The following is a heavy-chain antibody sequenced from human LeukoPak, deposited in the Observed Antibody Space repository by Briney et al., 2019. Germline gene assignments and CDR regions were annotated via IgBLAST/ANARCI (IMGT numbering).Heavy chain of an antibody. CDR2: ISWDGGSA. CDR3: AKVGSSWEILSDMDV. CDR1: GFTFDDYA. D-gene: IGHD6-13*01. V-gene: IGHV3-43D*03. J-gene: IGHJ6*03. Sequence: PGGSLRLSCAASGFTFDDYAVHWVRQAPGKGLEWVSLISWDGGSAYYADSVKGRFTISRDNSKNSLYLQMNSLRAEDTALYYCAKVGSSWEILSDMDVWGKGTTVTVSS.